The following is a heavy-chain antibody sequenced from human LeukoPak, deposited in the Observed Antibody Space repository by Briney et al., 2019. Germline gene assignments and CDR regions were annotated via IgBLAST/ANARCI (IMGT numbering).Heavy chain of an antibody. CDR2: IKQDGSEK. CDR3: ARRSTPYCSGGSCLFDY. CDR1: GFTFSSYW. Sequence: GGSLRLSCAASGFTFSSYWMSWVRQAPGKGLEWVANIKQDGSEKYYVDSVKGRFTISRDNAKNSLYLQMNSLRAEDTAVYYCARRSTPYCSGGSCLFDYWGQGTLVTVSS. J-gene: IGHJ4*02. V-gene: IGHV3-7*01. D-gene: IGHD2-15*01.